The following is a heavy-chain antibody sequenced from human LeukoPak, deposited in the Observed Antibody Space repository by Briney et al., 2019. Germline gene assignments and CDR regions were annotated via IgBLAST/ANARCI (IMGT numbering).Heavy chain of an antibody. CDR3: AKYKISTVTVDY. CDR1: GFTFSSYA. V-gene: IGHV3-23*01. CDR2: ISNSGVST. Sequence: GVSLRLSCAASGFTFSSYAMSWVRQAPGKGLEWVSVISNSGVSTYYADSVKGRFTISRDNPKNTLHLQMNSLRAEDTAVYYCAKYKISTVTVDYWGQGTLVTVSS. J-gene: IGHJ4*02. D-gene: IGHD4-11*01.